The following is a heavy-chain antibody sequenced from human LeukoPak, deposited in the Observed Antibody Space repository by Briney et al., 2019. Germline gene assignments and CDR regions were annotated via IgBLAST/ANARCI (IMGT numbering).Heavy chain of an antibody. D-gene: IGHD6-13*01. CDR3: ARARINSSSRSPYYYYGMDV. CDR2: MNPNSGNT. J-gene: IGHJ6*02. Sequence: GASVKVSCKASGYTFTSYDINWVRQATGQGLEWMGWMNPNSGNTGYAQKFQGRVTMTRNTSISTAYMELSSLRSEDTAVYYCARARINSSSRSPYYYYGMDVWGRGTTVTVSS. V-gene: IGHV1-8*01. CDR1: GYTFTSYD.